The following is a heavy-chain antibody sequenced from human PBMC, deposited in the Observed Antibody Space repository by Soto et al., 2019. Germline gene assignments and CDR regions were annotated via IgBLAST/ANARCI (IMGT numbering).Heavy chain of an antibody. CDR3: ARGRYYYGSGSSYYYYMDV. Sequence: QVQLQQWGAGLLKPSETLSLTCAVYGGSFSGYYWSWIRQPPGKGLEWIGEINHSGSINYNPSLKSRVTISVDTSKNQFSLKLSSVTAADTAVYYCARGRYYYGSGSSYYYYMDVWGKGTTVTVSS. CDR1: GGSFSGYY. D-gene: IGHD3-10*01. V-gene: IGHV4-34*01. J-gene: IGHJ6*03. CDR2: INHSGSI.